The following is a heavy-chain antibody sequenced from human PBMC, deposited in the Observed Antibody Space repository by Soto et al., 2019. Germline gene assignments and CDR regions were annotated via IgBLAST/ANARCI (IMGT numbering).Heavy chain of an antibody. CDR2: IYYSGST. V-gene: IGHV4-31*03. J-gene: IGHJ6*02. CDR1: GGSTSSGGYY. D-gene: IGHD3-3*01. Sequence: SETLSLTCTVSGGSTSSGGYYWSWIRQHPGKGLEWIGYIYYSGSTYYNPSLKSRVTISVDTSKSQFSLKLSSVTAADTAVYYCNTYYDFWSGYNSGYYYGMDAWGQGTTVTVSS. CDR3: NTYYDFWSGYNSGYYYGMDA.